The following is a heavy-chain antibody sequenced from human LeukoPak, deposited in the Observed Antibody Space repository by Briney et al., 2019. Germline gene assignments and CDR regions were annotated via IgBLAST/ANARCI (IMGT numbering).Heavy chain of an antibody. CDR3: ARVSHNYYDPDYMDV. V-gene: IGHV4-39*07. CDR1: GGSISSSSYY. Sequence: PSETLSLTCTVSGGSISSSSYYWGWIRQPPGKGLEWIGSIYYSGSTYYNPSLKSRVTISVDTSKNQFSLKLSSVTAADTAVYYCARVSHNYYDPDYMDVWGNGTTVTVSS. CDR2: IYYSGST. D-gene: IGHD3-22*01. J-gene: IGHJ6*03.